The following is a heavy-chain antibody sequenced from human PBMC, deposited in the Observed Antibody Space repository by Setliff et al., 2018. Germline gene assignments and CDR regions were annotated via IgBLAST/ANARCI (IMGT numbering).Heavy chain of an antibody. J-gene: IGHJ4*02. CDR1: GFTFSNYA. CDR2: ITGSGDNT. V-gene: IGHV3-23*01. Sequence: PGGSLRLSCSASGFTFSNYAMIWVRQAPGKGLEWVSLITGSGDNTYYADSVRGRFTVSRDNSKNTLFLQMNSLRDEDAAVYYCAKDRPQQQQLIPWDWGQGTLVTVSS. D-gene: IGHD6-13*01. CDR3: AKDRPQQQQLIPWD.